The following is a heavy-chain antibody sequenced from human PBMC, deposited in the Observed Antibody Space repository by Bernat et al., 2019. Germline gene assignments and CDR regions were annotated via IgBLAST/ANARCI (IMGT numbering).Heavy chain of an antibody. CDR1: GYTFTGYY. V-gene: IGHV1-3*01. CDR2: INAGNGNT. CDR3: ARGGGRYSSSWYIYFDY. Sequence: QVQLVQSGAEVKKPGASVKVSCKASGYTFTGYYMHWVRQAPGQRLEWMGWINAGNGNTKYSQKFQGRVTITRDTSASTAYMELSSLRSEDTAVYYCARGGGRYSSSWYIYFDYWGQGTTVTVSS. J-gene: IGHJ4*03. D-gene: IGHD6-13*01.